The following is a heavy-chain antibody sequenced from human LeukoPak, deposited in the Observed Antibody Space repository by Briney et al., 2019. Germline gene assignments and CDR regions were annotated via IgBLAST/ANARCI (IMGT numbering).Heavy chain of an antibody. V-gene: IGHV1-69*13. CDR3: ARGCSSTSCYGPQLLLYYYYYGMDV. CDR2: IIPIFGTA. J-gene: IGHJ6*02. CDR1: GGTFSSYA. D-gene: IGHD2-2*01. Sequence: ASVKVSCKASGGTFSSYAIGWVRQAPGQGLEWMGGIIPIFGTANYAQKFQGRVTITADESTSTAYMELSSLRSEDTAVYYCARGCSSTSCYGPQLLLYYYYYGMDVWGQGTTVTVSS.